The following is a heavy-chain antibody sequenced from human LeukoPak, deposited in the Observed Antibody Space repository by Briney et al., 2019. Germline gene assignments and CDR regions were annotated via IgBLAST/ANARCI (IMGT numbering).Heavy chain of an antibody. D-gene: IGHD3-10*01. CDR1: GYTFTSYG. CDR2: ISAYNGDT. Sequence: GASVKVSCKASGYTFTSYGISWVRQAPGQGLEWMGWISAYNGDTNYAQKLQGRVTMTTDTSTSTAYMELRSLRSDDTAVYYCARDPRELYYYYYMDVWGKGTTVTVSS. CDR3: ARDPRELYYYYYMDV. V-gene: IGHV1-18*01. J-gene: IGHJ6*03.